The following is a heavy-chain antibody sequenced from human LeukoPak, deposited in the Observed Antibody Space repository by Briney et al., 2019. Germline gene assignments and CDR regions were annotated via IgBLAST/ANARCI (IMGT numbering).Heavy chain of an antibody. Sequence: GESLKISCKGSGYSFTSYWIGWVRQAPGKGLEWVANIKKDGSEKYYVDAVKGRFTISRDNAKTSLFLQMNSLRAEDTAVYYCARDLPGIAGYTYGRGIDYWGQGTLVTVSS. CDR3: ARDLPGIAGYTYGRGIDY. CDR1: GYSFTSYW. CDR2: IKKDGSEK. J-gene: IGHJ4*02. V-gene: IGHV3-7*01. D-gene: IGHD5-18*01.